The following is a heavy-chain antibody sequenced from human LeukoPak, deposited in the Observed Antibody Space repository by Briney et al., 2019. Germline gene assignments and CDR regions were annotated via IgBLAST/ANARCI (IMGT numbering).Heavy chain of an antibody. V-gene: IGHV3-30-3*01. CDR2: ISYDGSNK. D-gene: IGHD6-19*01. Sequence: PGGSLRLSCAASGFTFNSYAMHWVRQAPGKGLEWVAVISYDGSNKYYADSVKGRFTISRDNSKNTLYLQMNSLRAEDTAVYYCARVSEGKQWPYALGYWGQGTLVTVSS. CDR1: GFTFNSYA. J-gene: IGHJ4*02. CDR3: ARVSEGKQWPYALGY.